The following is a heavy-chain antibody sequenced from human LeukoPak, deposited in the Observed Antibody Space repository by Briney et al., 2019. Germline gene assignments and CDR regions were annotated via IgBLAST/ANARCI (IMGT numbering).Heavy chain of an antibody. V-gene: IGHV1-18*01. CDR2: ISAYNGNT. J-gene: IGHJ4*02. Sequence: ASVKVSCKASGYTFTSYGISWVRQAPGQGLEWMGWISAYNGNTNYAQKLQGRVTMTRNTSISTAYMELSSLRSEDTAVYYCARESRAWVVRGVIGYWGQGTLVTVSS. D-gene: IGHD3-10*01. CDR1: GYTFTSYG. CDR3: ARESRAWVVRGVIGY.